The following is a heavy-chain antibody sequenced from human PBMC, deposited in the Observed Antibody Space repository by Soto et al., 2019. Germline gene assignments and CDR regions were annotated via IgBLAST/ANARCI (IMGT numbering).Heavy chain of an antibody. CDR3: ARCDGSGRAYYGMDV. J-gene: IGHJ6*02. V-gene: IGHV4-34*01. D-gene: IGHD3-10*01. Sequence: SETLSLTCAVYGGSFSGYYWSWIRQPPGKGLEWIGEINHSGSTNYNPSLKSRVTISVDTSKNQFSLKLSSVTAADTALYYCARCDGSGRAYYGMDVWGQGTTVTVSS. CDR2: INHSGST. CDR1: GGSFSGYY.